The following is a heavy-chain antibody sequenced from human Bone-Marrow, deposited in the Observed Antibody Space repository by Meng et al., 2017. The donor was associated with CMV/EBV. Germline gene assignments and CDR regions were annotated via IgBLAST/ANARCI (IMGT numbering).Heavy chain of an antibody. CDR2: IYSGADSI. CDR3: ARDGGEDIVVVPAAITSHYFDY. Sequence: GESLKISCVASGFTFNTYVMSWVRQAPGKGLEWVSTIYSGADSIFYADSVKGRFTISRDNSKNTLYLRMNTLRAEDTAVYYCARDGGEDIVVVPAAITSHYFDYWGQGTLVTVSS. J-gene: IGHJ4*02. V-gene: IGHV3-23*03. CDR1: GFTFNTYV. D-gene: IGHD2-2*02.